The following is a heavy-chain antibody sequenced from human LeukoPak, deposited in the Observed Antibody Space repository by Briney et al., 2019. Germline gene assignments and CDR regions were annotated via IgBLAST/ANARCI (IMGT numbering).Heavy chain of an antibody. CDR2: ISYDGSNK. J-gene: IGHJ5*02. Sequence: PGRSLRLSCAASGFTFSGYAMHWVRQAPGKGLEWVAVISYDGSNKYYADSVKGRFTISRDNSKNTLYLQMNSLRAEDTAVYYCARVQVPAAILNWFDPWGQGTLVTVSS. V-gene: IGHV3-30-3*01. D-gene: IGHD2-2*02. CDR1: GFTFSGYA. CDR3: ARVQVPAAILNWFDP.